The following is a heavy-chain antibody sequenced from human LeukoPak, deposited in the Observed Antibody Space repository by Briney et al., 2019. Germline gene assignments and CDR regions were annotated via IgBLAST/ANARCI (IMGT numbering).Heavy chain of an antibody. CDR3: ARNGGSGSWNYYGLDV. V-gene: IGHV3-33*01. CDR2: MWYDGSKD. J-gene: IGHJ6*02. D-gene: IGHD3-10*01. Sequence: GGSLRLSCAASGFIFSSYGMHWVRQAPGKGLEWVAVMWYDGSKDYYADSVKGRFTISRDNSKNTLYLQMKTLRAEDTAVYYCARNGGSGSWNYYGLDVWGQGTTVTVSS. CDR1: GFIFSSYG.